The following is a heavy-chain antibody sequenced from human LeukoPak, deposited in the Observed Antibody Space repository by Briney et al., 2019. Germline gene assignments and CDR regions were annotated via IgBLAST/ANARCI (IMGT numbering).Heavy chain of an antibody. D-gene: IGHD3-10*02. CDR2: ISSSGSTI. J-gene: IGHJ6*04. CDR1: GFTFSSYA. CDR3: AELGITMIGGV. Sequence: GGSLRLSCAASGFTFSSYAVNWVRQAPGKGLEWVSYISSSGSTIYYADSVKGRFTISRDNAKNSLYLQMNSLRAEDTAVYYCAELGITMIGGVWGKGTTVTISS. V-gene: IGHV3-48*03.